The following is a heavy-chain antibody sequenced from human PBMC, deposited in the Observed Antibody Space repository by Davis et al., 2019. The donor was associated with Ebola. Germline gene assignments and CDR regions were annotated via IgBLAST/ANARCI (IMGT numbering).Heavy chain of an antibody. CDR1: GFSLSTSGMC. Sequence: SGPTLVKPTQTLTLTCTFSGFSLSTSGMCVSWIRQPPGKALEWLALIDWDGDEYYSTSLKTRITISKDTSRNQVVLTMTNMDPEDTATYYCARMRKEHYYASSGYYDHWGQGTLVTVSS. V-gene: IGHV2-70*01. J-gene: IGHJ5*02. D-gene: IGHD3-22*01. CDR3: ARMRKEHYYASSGYYDH. CDR2: IDWDGDE.